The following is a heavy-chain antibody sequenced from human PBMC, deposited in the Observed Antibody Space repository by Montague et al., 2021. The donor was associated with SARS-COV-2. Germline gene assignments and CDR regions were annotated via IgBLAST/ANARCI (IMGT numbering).Heavy chain of an antibody. V-gene: IGHV4-59*13. CDR2: MYYSGST. Sequence: SKTLSLTCTVSDGSISSYYWSWIRQPPGKGLEWIGYMYYSGSTNYNPSLKSRVTLSVDTSKNQFSLKLSSVTAADTAVYYCARDFDYWGQGTLVTVSS. J-gene: IGHJ4*02. CDR3: ARDFDY. CDR1: DGSISSYY.